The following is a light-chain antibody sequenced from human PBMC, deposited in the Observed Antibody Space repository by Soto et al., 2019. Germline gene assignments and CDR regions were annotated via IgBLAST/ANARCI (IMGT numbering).Light chain of an antibody. J-gene: IGKJ2*01. V-gene: IGKV3-11*01. CDR3: QQRSNWPRST. CDR1: QSVSSY. CDR2: DAS. Sequence: EIVLTQSPATLSLSPGERATLSCRASQSVSSYLAWYQQKPGQAPRLLIYDASNRATGIPARFSGSGSGTDFTLTISSLELDDFAVYYCQQRSNWPRSTFGQGTKLEIK.